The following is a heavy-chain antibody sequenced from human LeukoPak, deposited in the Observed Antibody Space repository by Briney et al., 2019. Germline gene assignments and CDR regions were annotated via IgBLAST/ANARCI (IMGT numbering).Heavy chain of an antibody. J-gene: IGHJ6*02. D-gene: IGHD2-2*01. CDR1: GFTFSSYA. V-gene: IGHV3-23*01. CDR2: ISGSGGST. CDR3: ASRVAPGYYYGMDV. Sequence: GGSLRLSCAASGFTFSSYAMSWVRQAPGKGLEWVSAISGSGGSTYYADSVKGRFTISRDNSKNTLYLQMNSLRAEDTAVYYCASRVAPGYYYGMDVWGQGTTVTVFS.